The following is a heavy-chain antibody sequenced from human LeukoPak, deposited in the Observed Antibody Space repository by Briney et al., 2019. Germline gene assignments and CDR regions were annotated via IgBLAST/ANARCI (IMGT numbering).Heavy chain of an antibody. CDR2: INPSGGST. CDR3: ARGQYYYDSSGYHDAFDI. CDR1: GYIFTNYY. D-gene: IGHD3-22*01. J-gene: IGHJ3*02. Sequence: ASVTVSCKASGYIFTNYYIHWVRQAPGQGLEWMGIINPSGGSTSYAQKFQGRVTMSRDTSTSTVYMDLSSLRSEDTAVYYCARGQYYYDSSGYHDAFDIWGQGTMVTVSS. V-gene: IGHV1-46*01.